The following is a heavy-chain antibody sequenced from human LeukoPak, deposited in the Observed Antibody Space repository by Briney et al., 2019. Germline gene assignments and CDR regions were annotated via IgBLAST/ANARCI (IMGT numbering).Heavy chain of an antibody. D-gene: IGHD3-10*01. J-gene: IGHJ4*02. CDR2: ISGSGGST. CDR1: GFTFSSYA. Sequence: GGSLRLSCAASGFTFSSYAMSWVRQAPGKGLEWVSAISGSGGSTYYADSVKGRFTISRDNSKNTLYLQMNSLRAEDTAVYYCAKASMVRGVIDMISDYWGQGTLVTVSS. V-gene: IGHV3-23*01. CDR3: AKASMVRGVIDMISDY.